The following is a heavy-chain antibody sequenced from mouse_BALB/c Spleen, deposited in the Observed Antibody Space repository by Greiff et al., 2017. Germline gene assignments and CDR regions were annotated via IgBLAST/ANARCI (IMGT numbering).Heavy chain of an antibody. V-gene: IGHV5-9-3*01. CDR3: ARQDYRGAMDY. Sequence: EVQVVESGGGLVKPGGSLKLSCAASGFTFSSYAMSWVRQTPEKRLEWVATISSGGSYTYYPDSVKGRFTISRDNAKNTLYLQMSSLRSEDTAMYYCARQDYRGAMDYWGQGTSVTVSS. CDR2: ISSGGSYT. D-gene: IGHD2-4*01. J-gene: IGHJ4*01. CDR1: GFTFSSYA.